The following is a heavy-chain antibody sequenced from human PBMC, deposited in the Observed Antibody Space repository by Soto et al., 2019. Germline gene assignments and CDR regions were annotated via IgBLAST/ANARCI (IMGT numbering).Heavy chain of an antibody. CDR3: ARKGRYYFVGGDWCSLDY. Sequence: ETPSLSCAVYGGFFSRYYWSWIRQPPGKGLEWIGEINHSGSTNYNPSLKSRVSISIDTSRNQFSLKLSSVTAADTAVYYCARKGRYYFVGGDWCSLDYSCPRTLLSGST. D-gene: IGHD2-21*02. V-gene: IGHV4-34*01. J-gene: IGHJ4*02. CDR1: GGFFSRYY. CDR2: INHSGST.